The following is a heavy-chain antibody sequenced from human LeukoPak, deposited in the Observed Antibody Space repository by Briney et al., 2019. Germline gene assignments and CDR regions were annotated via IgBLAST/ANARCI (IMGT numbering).Heavy chain of an antibody. V-gene: IGHV1-69*13. J-gene: IGHJ4*02. CDR1: GGTFSSYA. CDR3: ARASSISLAFDY. D-gene: IGHD3-9*01. Sequence: SAKVSCKASGGTFSSYAISWVRQAPRQGLEWMGGIIPIFGTANYAQKFQGRVTITADESTSTAYMELSSLRSEDTAVYYCARASSISLAFDYWGQGTLVTVTS. CDR2: IIPIFGTA.